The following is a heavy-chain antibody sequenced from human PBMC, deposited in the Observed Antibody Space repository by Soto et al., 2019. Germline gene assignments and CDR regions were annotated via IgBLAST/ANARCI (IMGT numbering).Heavy chain of an antibody. V-gene: IGHV3-33*01. CDR3: ARAPYTGFIGSNSGWFDP. Sequence: GGSLRLSCAASGFTFSSYGMHWVRQAPGKGLEWVAVIWYDGSNKYYADSVKGRFTISRDNSKNTLYLQMNSLRAEDTAVYYCARAPYTGFIGSNSGWFDPWGQGTLVTVSS. D-gene: IGHD3-16*02. CDR1: GFTFSSYG. J-gene: IGHJ5*02. CDR2: IWYDGSNK.